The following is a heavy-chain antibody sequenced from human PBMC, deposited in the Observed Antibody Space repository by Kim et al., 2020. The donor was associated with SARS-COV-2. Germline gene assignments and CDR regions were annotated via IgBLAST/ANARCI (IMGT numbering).Heavy chain of an antibody. Sequence: GGSLRLSCAASGFTFDDYAMHWVRQAPGKGLEWVSGISWNSGSIGYADSVKGRFTISRDNAKNSLYLQMNSLRAEDTALYYCAKELYGGNSGAFDIWGQG. CDR3: AKELYGGNSGAFDI. V-gene: IGHV3-9*01. J-gene: IGHJ3*02. CDR2: ISWNSGSI. CDR1: GFTFDDYA. D-gene: IGHD4-17*01.